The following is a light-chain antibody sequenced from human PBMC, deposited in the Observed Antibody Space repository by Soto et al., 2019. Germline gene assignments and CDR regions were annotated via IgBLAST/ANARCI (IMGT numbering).Light chain of an antibody. CDR3: QQHGSSPPWT. J-gene: IGKJ1*01. CDR1: QSVSSSY. CDR2: GTS. V-gene: IGKV3-20*01. Sequence: EXVVTRSPXAXSXXPXXXATLPXXXSQSVSSSYLAWYQQKPGQAPRLLIYGTSSRATGIPDRFSGSGSGTDFTLTISRLEPEDFAVYYCQQHGSSPPWTFGQGTKVDNK.